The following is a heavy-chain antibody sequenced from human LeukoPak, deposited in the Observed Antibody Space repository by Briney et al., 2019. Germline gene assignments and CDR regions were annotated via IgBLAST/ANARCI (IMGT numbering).Heavy chain of an antibody. CDR3: ARVWYYYDSSGYYYAHTSTGWFDP. CDR1: GGSISSYY. Sequence: PSETLSLTCTVSGGSISSYYWSWIRQPPGKGLEWIGYIYYSGSTNYNPSLKSRVTISVDTSKNQFSLKLSSVTAADTAVYYCARVWYYYDSSGYYYAHTSTGWFDPWGQGTLVTVSS. J-gene: IGHJ5*02. D-gene: IGHD3-22*01. V-gene: IGHV4-59*01. CDR2: IYYSGST.